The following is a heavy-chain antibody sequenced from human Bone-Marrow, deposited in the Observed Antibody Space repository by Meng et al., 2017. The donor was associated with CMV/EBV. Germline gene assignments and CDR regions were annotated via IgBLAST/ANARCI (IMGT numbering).Heavy chain of an antibody. V-gene: IGHV3-13*01. CDR1: GFTYSSYD. D-gene: IGHD2-2*01. J-gene: IGHJ4*02. CDR3: ARDEGIVVVPAAEFDY. Sequence: GESLKISCAASGFTYSSYDMHWVRQATGKGLEWVAAIGTAGDTYYPGSVKGRFTISRDNAKNPLYLQMNSLRAEDTAVYYCARDEGIVVVPAAEFDYWGQGTLVTVSS. CDR2: IGTAGDT.